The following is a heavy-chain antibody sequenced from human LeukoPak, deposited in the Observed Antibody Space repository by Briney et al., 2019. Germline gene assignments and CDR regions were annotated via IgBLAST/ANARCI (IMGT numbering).Heavy chain of an antibody. CDR2: IYYRVST. Sequence: SQTLSLTCTVPSGSIRSTSYYWGLTRQPPAKGLELNRRIYYRVSTYYNPSLKSRLTISVDTGKKQVSLHLSSVTAADTAVYYCARRGQQMVPYDYWGQGTLVTVSS. J-gene: IGHJ4*02. D-gene: IGHD6-13*01. V-gene: IGHV4-39*01. CDR3: ARRGQQMVPYDY. CDR1: SGSIRSTSYY.